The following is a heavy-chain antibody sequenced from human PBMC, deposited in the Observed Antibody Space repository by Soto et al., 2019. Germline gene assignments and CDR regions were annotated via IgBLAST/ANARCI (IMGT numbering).Heavy chain of an antibody. D-gene: IGHD3-9*01. V-gene: IGHV4-59*04. CDR3: ARRVLRYFDWSTYGMDV. Sequence: SETLSLTCTVSGGSISSYYWSWIRQPPGKGLEWIGYIYYSGSTYCNPSLKSRVTISVDTSKNQFSLKLSSVTAADTAVYYCARRVLRYFDWSTYGMDVWGRGTTVTVSS. J-gene: IGHJ6*02. CDR1: GGSISSYY. CDR2: IYYSGST.